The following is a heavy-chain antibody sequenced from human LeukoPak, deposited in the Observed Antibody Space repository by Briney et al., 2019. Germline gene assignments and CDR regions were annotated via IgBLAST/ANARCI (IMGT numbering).Heavy chain of an antibody. D-gene: IGHD2-2*01. Sequence: GGSLRLSCVVSGFTFSTYAMNWVSQAPGEGLKWVSCITGDSAYIYYADSVKGRFTISRDNAKNSLYLQMNSQRAEDTAVYYCARYGVSSSTSYIDFWGQGTLVTVSS. J-gene: IGHJ4*02. V-gene: IGHV3-21*01. CDR1: GFTFSTYA. CDR3: ARYGVSSSTSYIDF. CDR2: ITGDSAYI.